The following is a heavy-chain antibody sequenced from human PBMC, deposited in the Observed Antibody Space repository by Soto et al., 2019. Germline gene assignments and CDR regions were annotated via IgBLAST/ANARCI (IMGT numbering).Heavy chain of an antibody. V-gene: IGHV3-48*03. Sequence: PGGSLRLSCAASGFTFSSYEMNWVRQAPGKGLEWVSFIRSSGSTIYYADSVKGRFTISRDNAKNSLYLQMNSLRAEDTAVYYCARDVKSEVIEAYCYYGLDVWGQGTTVTVSS. CDR1: GFTFSSYE. D-gene: IGHD3-22*01. CDR3: ARDVKSEVIEAYCYYGLDV. J-gene: IGHJ6*02. CDR2: IRSSGSTI.